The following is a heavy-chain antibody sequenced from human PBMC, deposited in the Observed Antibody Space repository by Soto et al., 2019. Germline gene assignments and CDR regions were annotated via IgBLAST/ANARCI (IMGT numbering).Heavy chain of an antibody. D-gene: IGHD7-27*01. J-gene: IGHJ3*02. CDR3: AKGDWGDI. CDR2: LSGRGDNT. CDR1: GFIFNKYT. V-gene: IGHV3-23*01. Sequence: EVQLLESGGGLVQPGGSLRLSCAASGFIFNKYTLTWVRQAPGKGLEWVSALSGRGDNTYYTDSVKGRFTSSKDSSKDTLYLQMNSLRAEDTAVYYCAKGDWGDIWGQGTMVIVSS.